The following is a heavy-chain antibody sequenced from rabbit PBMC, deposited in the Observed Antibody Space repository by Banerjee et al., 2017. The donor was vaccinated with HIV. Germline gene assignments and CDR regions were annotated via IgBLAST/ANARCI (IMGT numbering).Heavy chain of an antibody. CDR2: IYAGSSGST. V-gene: IGHV1S40*01. Sequence: QSLEESGGDLVKPGASLTLTCKASGFTLSSYWMCWVRQAPGKGLEWIACIYAGSSGSTYYASWAKGRFTISKTSSTTVTLQMTSLTAADTDTYFCARDLGYAGYAGYGYARYYFNLWGPGPSSPS. D-gene: IGHD6-1*01. CDR3: ARDLGYAGYAGYGYARYYFNL. J-gene: IGHJ4*01. CDR1: GFTLSSYW.